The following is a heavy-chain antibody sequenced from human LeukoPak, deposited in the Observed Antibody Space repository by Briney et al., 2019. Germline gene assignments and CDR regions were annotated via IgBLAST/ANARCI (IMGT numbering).Heavy chain of an antibody. J-gene: IGHJ5*02. V-gene: IGHV1-2*02. CDR3: ARDFRHIVVVPAAYNWFDP. Sequence: ASVKVSCKASGYTFTGYYMHLVRQAPGQGLEWMGWINPNSGGTNYAQKFQGRVTMTRDTSISTAYMELSRLRSDDTAVYYCARDFRHIVVVPAAYNWFDPWGQGTLVTVSS. CDR1: GYTFTGYY. CDR2: INPNSGGT. D-gene: IGHD2-2*01.